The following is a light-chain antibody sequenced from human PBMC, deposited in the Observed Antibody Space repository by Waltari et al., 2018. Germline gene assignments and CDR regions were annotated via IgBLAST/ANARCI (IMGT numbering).Light chain of an antibody. V-gene: IGLV3-1*01. Sequence: SYEVTQPPSVSVSPGQTASITCSGDKLGHKYASWYQQKPGQSPVMVIYQDIKRPSGIPERFSGAHCGNTATLTISGTQAMDEADYYCQRWDSSTAYWGFGGGTKLTVL. CDR2: QDI. CDR3: QRWDSSTAYWG. J-gene: IGLJ3*02. CDR1: KLGHKY.